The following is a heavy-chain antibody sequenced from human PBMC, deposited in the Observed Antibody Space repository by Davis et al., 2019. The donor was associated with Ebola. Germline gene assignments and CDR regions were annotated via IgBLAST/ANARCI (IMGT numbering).Heavy chain of an antibody. CDR2: INPHNGNT. CDR1: GYTFTSYA. V-gene: IGHV1-18*01. CDR3: ARGARVLRYFDWLPNYYYGMDV. D-gene: IGHD3-9*01. J-gene: IGHJ6*02. Sequence: AASVKVSCKASGYTFTSYAMNWVRQAPGQGLEWMGWINPHNGNTNYAQNVQGRVTITADKSTSTAYMELSSLRSEDTAVYYCARGARVLRYFDWLPNYYYGMDVWGQGTTVTVSS.